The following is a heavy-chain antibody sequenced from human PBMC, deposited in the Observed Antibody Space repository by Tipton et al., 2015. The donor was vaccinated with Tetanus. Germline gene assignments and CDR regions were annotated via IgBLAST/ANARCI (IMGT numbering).Heavy chain of an antibody. J-gene: IGHJ6*02. CDR1: GYTFTGYY. CDR3: ARDRGDYIYYGMDV. V-gene: IGHV1-2*02. D-gene: IGHD3-22*01. CDR2: IDPNSGGT. Sequence: QVQLVQSGAEMKKPGASVKVSCKASGYTFTGYYIYWVRQAHGQGLEWMGWIDPNSGGTVYAQKFQGRVTMTRDTSISTAYMELRSLRSDDTAVYYCARDRGDYIYYGMDVWGPGTTVTVS.